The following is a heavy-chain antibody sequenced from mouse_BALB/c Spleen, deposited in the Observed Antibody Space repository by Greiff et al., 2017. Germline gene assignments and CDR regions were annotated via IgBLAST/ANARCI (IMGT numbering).Heavy chain of an antibody. V-gene: IGHV3-2*02. CDR1: GYSITSDYA. Sequence: VQLKESGPGLVKPSQSLSLTCTVTGYSITSDYAWNWIRQFPGNKLEWMGYISYSGSTSYNPSLKSRISITRDTSKNQFFLQLNSVTTEDTATYYCARRNYGSSSYYFDYWGQGTTLTVSS. D-gene: IGHD1-1*01. CDR3: ARRNYGSSSYYFDY. CDR2: ISYSGST. J-gene: IGHJ2*01.